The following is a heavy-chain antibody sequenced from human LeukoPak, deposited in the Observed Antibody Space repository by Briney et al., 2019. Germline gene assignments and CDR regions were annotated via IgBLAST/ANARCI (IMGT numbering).Heavy chain of an antibody. CDR1: GGTFSSYA. V-gene: IGHV1-8*02. CDR2: MNPNSGNT. D-gene: IGHD2-15*01. CDR3: ARDTLGYCSGGSCYSGRWFDP. Sequence: ASVKVSCKASGGTFSSYAISWVRQAPGQGLEWMGWMNPNSGNTGYAQKFQGRVTMTRNTSISTAYMELSRLRSDDTAVYYCARDTLGYCSGGSCYSGRWFDPWGQGTLVTVSS. J-gene: IGHJ5*02.